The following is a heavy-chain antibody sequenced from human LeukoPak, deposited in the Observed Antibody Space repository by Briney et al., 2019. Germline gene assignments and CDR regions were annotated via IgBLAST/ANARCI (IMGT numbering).Heavy chain of an antibody. J-gene: IGHJ4*02. CDR1: GGSISSGDYY. V-gene: IGHV4-30-4*08. CDR3: ARAPVPSLVPEQWLVPMHFDY. Sequence: SETLSLTCTVSGGSISSGDYYWSWIRQPPGKGLEWIGYIYYSGSTYYNPSLKSRVTISVDTSKNQFSLKLSSVTAADTAVYYCARAPVPSLVPEQWLVPMHFDYWGQGTLVTVSS. CDR2: IYYSGST. D-gene: IGHD6-19*01.